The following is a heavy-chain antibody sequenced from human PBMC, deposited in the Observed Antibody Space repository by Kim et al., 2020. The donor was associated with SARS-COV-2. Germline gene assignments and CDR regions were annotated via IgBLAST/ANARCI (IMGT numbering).Heavy chain of an antibody. V-gene: IGHV3-43*01. CDR3: AKEGGPGYSYGEPIYYYGMDV. CDR2: ISWDGGST. J-gene: IGHJ6*02. D-gene: IGHD5-18*01. Sequence: GGSLRLSCAASGFTFDDYTMHWVRQAPGKGLEWVSLISWDGGSTYYADSVKGRFTISRDNSKNSLYLQMNSLRTEDTALYYCAKEGGPGYSYGEPIYYYGMDVWGQGTTVTVSS. CDR1: GFTFDDYT.